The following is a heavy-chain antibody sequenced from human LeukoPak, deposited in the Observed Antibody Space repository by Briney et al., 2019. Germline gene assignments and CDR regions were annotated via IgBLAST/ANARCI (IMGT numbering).Heavy chain of an antibody. J-gene: IGHJ4*02. CDR2: IKEDGTRK. D-gene: IGHD1-26*01. CDR1: GFTFSSHW. CDR3: ARTGSLEY. V-gene: IGHV3-7*01. Sequence: GGSLRLSCAASGFTFSSHWMTWVRQAPGKGLEWVANIKEDGTRKNYMDSVKGRFTISRDNAKNSLYLQMSGLRAEDTAVYYCARTGSLEYWGLGTLVTVSS.